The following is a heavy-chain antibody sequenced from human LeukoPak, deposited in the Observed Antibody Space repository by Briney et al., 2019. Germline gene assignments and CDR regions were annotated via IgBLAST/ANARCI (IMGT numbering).Heavy chain of an antibody. CDR1: GGTFSSYA. D-gene: IGHD3-10*01. Sequence: GASVKVSCTASGGTFSSYAISWVRQAPGPGLECRGGSIPIFGTANSAQKFQGRVTITADESTSTAYMELSSLRSEDTAVYYCARGELWFGELPKSLDYWGQGTLVTVSS. J-gene: IGHJ4*02. CDR2: SIPIFGTA. CDR3: ARGELWFGELPKSLDY. V-gene: IGHV1-69*13.